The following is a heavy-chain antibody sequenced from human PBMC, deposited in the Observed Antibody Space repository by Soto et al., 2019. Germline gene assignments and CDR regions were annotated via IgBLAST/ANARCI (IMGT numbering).Heavy chain of an antibody. J-gene: IGHJ4*02. V-gene: IGHV1-18*01. D-gene: IGHD6-6*01. CDR3: ARDFEAGGQLVGGFDF. CDR1: GYTFTRFG. Sequence: QVQLVQSGTEVKKPGASVKVSCKASGYTFTRFGINWVRQAPGQGLEWMGWISGHNENTHSAQNFQGRVTVTTDTSTNTAYMELRSLRSDDTAVYYGARDFEAGGQLVGGFDFWGQGTLVTVSS. CDR2: ISGHNENT.